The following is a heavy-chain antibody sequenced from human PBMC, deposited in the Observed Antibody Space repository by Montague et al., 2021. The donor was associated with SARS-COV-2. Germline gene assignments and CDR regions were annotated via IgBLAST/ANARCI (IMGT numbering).Heavy chain of an antibody. D-gene: IGHD3-9*01. V-gene: IGHV3-48*03. CDR1: GFTFSSYE. CDR2: ISSSGSTI. J-gene: IGHJ4*02. CDR3: ARDCAYYDILTGYSPKGGFDY. Sequence: SLRLSCAASGFTFSSYEMNWVRQAPGKGLGWVSYISSSGSTIYYADSVKGRFTISRDNAKNSLYLQMNSLRAEDTAVYYCARDCAYYDILTGYSPKGGFDYWGQGTLVTVSS.